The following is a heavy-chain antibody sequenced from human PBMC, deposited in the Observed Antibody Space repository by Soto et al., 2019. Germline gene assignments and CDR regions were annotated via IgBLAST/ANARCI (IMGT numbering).Heavy chain of an antibody. CDR1: GYTFNSYG. D-gene: IGHD6-13*01. V-gene: IGHV1-18*01. Sequence: ASVKVCCKASGYTFNSYGMRWVRQAHEQGLEWMGWISAYNGNTNYAQKLQGRVTMTTDTSTSTAYMELRSLRSDDTAVYYCARDFGSSWYEDYYYYGMDVWGQGTTVTVSS. CDR2: ISAYNGNT. CDR3: ARDFGSSWYEDYYYYGMDV. J-gene: IGHJ6*02.